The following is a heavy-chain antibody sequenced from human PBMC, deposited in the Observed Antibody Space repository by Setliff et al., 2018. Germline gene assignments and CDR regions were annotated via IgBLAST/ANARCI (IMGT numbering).Heavy chain of an antibody. CDR1: GFTFSNYW. Sequence: GESLKISCVASGFTFSNYWMHWVRLDPGKGLVWVSRINADGSIISYADSVTGRFTVSRDNAKNMVYLQMNSLRVDDTAVYYCVRDPPNSGWAFDYWGQGTQVTVSS. CDR3: VRDPPNSGWAFDY. D-gene: IGHD6-19*01. CDR2: INADGSII. V-gene: IGHV3-74*01. J-gene: IGHJ4*02.